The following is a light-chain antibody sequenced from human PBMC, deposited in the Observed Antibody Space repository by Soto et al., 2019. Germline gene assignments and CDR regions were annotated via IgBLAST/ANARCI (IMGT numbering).Light chain of an antibody. CDR2: DTS. J-gene: IGKJ3*01. CDR1: QSLSES. V-gene: IGKV3-11*01. Sequence: EIVLTQSPATLSLAPGDRATLSCRASQSLSESLTWYQQKPGQTPRLLIYDTSNRATGIPARFSGSGSGTDFTLTINSLEPEDFAVYYCQQRSNWIFTFGPGTKVDIK. CDR3: QQRSNWIFT.